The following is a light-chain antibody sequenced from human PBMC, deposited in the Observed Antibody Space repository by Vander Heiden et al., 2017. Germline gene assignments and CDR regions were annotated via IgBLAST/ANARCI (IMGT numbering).Light chain of an antibody. CDR3: QQYDNLPFT. CDR1: QDISNY. CDR2: DAS. J-gene: IGKJ3*01. V-gene: IGKV1-33*01. Sequence: DIQMTQSPSSLSASVGDRVTITCQASQDISNYLNWYQQKPGKAPKLLIYDASNLETGVPSRFSGSGSGTDFTFTINSLQPEDIATYYCQQYDNLPFTFGSGTKVDIK.